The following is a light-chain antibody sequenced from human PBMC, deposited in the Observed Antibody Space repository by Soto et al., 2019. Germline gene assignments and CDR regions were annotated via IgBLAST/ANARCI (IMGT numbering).Light chain of an antibody. V-gene: IGKV3-15*01. CDR1: ERVGRP. CDR2: DAS. Sequence: EVGVPRAPSTLSVGPWATPALPCRASERVGRPLAWYHQKPGQAPKLLIFDASTRATGVPARFSGSGSGTEFTLTVSSLQSEDIAVYFCQQYNNWPPNFGQGTRLEIK. J-gene: IGKJ5*01. CDR3: QQYNNWPPN.